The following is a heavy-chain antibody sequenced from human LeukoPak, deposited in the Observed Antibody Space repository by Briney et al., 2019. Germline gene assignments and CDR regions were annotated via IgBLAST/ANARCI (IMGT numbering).Heavy chain of an antibody. CDR2: IYYSGST. CDR1: GGSMSSYY. D-gene: IGHD5-24*01. V-gene: IGHV4-59*08. J-gene: IGHJ4*02. Sequence: SETLSLTCTVSGGSMSSYYWSWIRQPPGKGLEWIGYIYYSGSTKYNPSLKSRVTISVDTSKNQFSLRLSSVTAADTAVYYCARGARAGYNLEPFDYWGQGTLVTVSS. CDR3: ARGARAGYNLEPFDY.